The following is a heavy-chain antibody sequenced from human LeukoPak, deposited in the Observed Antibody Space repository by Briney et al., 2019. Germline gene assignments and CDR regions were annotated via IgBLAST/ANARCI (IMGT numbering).Heavy chain of an antibody. CDR3: AKDSCSSTSCDNWFDP. J-gene: IGHJ5*02. CDR1: GFTFSSYA. V-gene: IGHV3-23*01. CDR2: ISGSGGST. D-gene: IGHD2-2*01. Sequence: PAGGPLRLSCAASGFTFSSYAMSWVRQAPGEGLEWVSAISGSGGSTYYADSVKGRFTISRDNSKNTLYLQMNSLRAEDTAVYYCAKDSCSSTSCDNWFDPWGQGTLVTVSS.